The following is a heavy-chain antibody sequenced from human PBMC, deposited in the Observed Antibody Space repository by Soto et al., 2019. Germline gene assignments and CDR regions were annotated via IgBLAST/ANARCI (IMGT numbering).Heavy chain of an antibody. CDR2: IYYSGST. J-gene: IGHJ6*02. D-gene: IGHD1-26*01. Sequence: NPSETLSLTCTVSGGSISSGGYYWSWIRQHPGKGLEWIGYIYYSGSTYYNPSLKSRVTISVDTSKNQFSLKLSSVTAADTAVYYCARDLGSYYYYYYYYGMDVWGQGTTVTVSS. CDR3: ARDLGSYYYYYYYYGMDV. V-gene: IGHV4-31*03. CDR1: GGSISSGGYY.